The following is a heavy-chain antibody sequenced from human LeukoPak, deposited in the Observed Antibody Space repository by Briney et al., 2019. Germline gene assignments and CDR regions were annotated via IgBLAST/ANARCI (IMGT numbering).Heavy chain of an antibody. D-gene: IGHD5-24*01. J-gene: IGHJ4*02. Sequence: SVKVSCKASGGTFSSYAISWVRQAPGQGLEWMGGIIPIFGTANYAQKFQGRVTITTDESTSTAYMELSSLRSEDTAVYYCARGGDGYNYALSYWGQGTLVTVSS. CDR3: ARGGDGYNYALSY. V-gene: IGHV1-69*05. CDR2: IIPIFGTA. CDR1: GGTFSSYA.